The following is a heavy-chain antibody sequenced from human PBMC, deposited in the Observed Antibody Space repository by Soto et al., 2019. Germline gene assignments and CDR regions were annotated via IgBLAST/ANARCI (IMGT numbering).Heavy chain of an antibody. Sequence: QITLKESGPPLVRPAQPLTLTCAFSGFSLTTTQMGVACIRQPPGKALEWLALIYWDDDKRYSPSLKNRLASSKYTSRNRVVLTITNMNTEDTGTYFCAHAGEDDLLSFDQWGPGTLVAVSA. CDR3: AHAGEDDLLSFDQ. J-gene: IGHJ4*02. CDR2: IYWDDDK. D-gene: IGHD1-1*01. V-gene: IGHV2-5*02. CDR1: GFSLTTTQMG.